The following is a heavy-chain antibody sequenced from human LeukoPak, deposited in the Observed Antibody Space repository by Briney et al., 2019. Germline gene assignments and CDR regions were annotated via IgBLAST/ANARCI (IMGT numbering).Heavy chain of an antibody. V-gene: IGHV3-21*01. CDR3: ARDNDILTRSYPLEYYYYMDV. J-gene: IGHJ6*03. D-gene: IGHD3-9*01. CDR2: ISSSSTYI. CDR1: GFTFSSYG. Sequence: GGSLRLSCAASGFTFSSYGMSWVRQAPGKGLEWVSSISSSSTYIYYADSVKGRFTVSRDNAKNSLYLQMDSLRAEDTAVFYCARDNDILTRSYPLEYYYYMDVWGKGTTVTVSS.